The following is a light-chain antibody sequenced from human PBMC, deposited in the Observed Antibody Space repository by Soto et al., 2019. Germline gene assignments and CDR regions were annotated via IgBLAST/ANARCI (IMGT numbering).Light chain of an antibody. CDR1: QTVRSNY. CDR3: QQFGSSPKA. V-gene: IGKV3-20*01. J-gene: IGKJ1*01. CDR2: DVF. Sequence: VLTPSPGTLSLSPGETATFSCRASQTVRSNYLAWYQQRTGQAPRVLIYDVFTRATGTPDRFSGSGSGTDLNLTISRLEPEDSAVYYCQQFGSSPKACGQGTKVDIK.